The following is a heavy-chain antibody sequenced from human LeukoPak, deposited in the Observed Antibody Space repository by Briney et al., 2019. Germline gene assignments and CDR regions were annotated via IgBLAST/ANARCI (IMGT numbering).Heavy chain of an antibody. CDR1: GGSISSYF. Sequence: SETLSLTCTVSGGSISSYFWSWVRQPAGKGLEWIGRIYTSGSTNYNPSLKSRVTMSVDTSKNQFSLKLSSVTAADTAVYYCARLVVRGVIDYWDQGTLVTVSS. D-gene: IGHD3-10*01. CDR3: ARLVVRGVIDY. V-gene: IGHV4-4*07. CDR2: IYTSGST. J-gene: IGHJ4*02.